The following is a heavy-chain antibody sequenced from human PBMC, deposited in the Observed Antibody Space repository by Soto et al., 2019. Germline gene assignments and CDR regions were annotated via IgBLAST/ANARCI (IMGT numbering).Heavy chain of an antibody. D-gene: IGHD2-15*01. CDR1: GFTFSSYS. V-gene: IGHV3-7*01. J-gene: IGHJ4*02. CDR2: INHDRTTK. CDR3: ATISSPYDY. Sequence: PGGSLRLSCAASGFTFSSYSMNWVRQAPGKGLEWVSNINHDRTTKYYVDSVKGRFTISRDNAKNSLYLQMNSLRAEDTAVYYCATISSPYDYWGQGTLVTVSS.